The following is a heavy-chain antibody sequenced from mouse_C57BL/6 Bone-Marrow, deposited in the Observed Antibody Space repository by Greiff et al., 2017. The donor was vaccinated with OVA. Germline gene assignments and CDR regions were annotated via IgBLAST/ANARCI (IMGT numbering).Heavy chain of an antibody. V-gene: IGHV1-69*01. CDR1: GYTFTSYW. CDR3: ARGHYGNTDD. D-gene: IGHD2-1*01. Sequence: QVQLQQPGAELVMPGASVKLSCKASGYTFTSYWMHWVKQRPGQGLEWIGEIDPSDSYTNYNQQFKGKSTLTVDKSSSTAYMQLSSLTSEDSAVYYCARGHYGNTDDWGQGTSVTVSA. J-gene: IGHJ4*01. CDR2: IDPSDSYT.